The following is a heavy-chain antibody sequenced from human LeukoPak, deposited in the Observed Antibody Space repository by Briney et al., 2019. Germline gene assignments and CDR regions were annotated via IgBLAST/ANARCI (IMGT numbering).Heavy chain of an antibody. V-gene: IGHV3-23*01. Sequence: GGSLRLSCAASGFTFSSYSMSWVRQPPGKGLEWVSVIGGNTVTTYYADSVKGRFTISRDNSRNMLYLQMNSLRAEDTAVYYCAKDRRNFDLWGRGTLVTVYS. CDR3: AKDRRNFDL. CDR1: GFTFSSYS. CDR2: IGGNTVTT. J-gene: IGHJ2*01.